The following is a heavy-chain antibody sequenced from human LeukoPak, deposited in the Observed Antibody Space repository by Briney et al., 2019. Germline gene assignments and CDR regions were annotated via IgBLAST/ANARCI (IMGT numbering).Heavy chain of an antibody. CDR2: ISSSSSTI. CDR3: ARVSESDAFDI. V-gene: IGHV3-48*04. CDR1: GFTFSSYS. Sequence: GGSLRLSCAASGFTFSSYSMNWVRQAPGKGLEWVSSISSSSSTIYYADSVKGRFTISRDNAKNSLYLQMNSLRAEDTAVYYCARVSESDAFDIWGQGTMVTVSS. J-gene: IGHJ3*02.